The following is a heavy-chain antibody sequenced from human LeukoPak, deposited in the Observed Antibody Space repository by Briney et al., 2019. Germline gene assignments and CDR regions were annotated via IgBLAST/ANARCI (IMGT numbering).Heavy chain of an antibody. CDR1: GYIYTSYW. V-gene: IGHV5-51*01. CDR2: IYPGDSDT. CDR3: ARPGSGLFAAFDI. Sequence: GESLKISCNSSGYIYTSYWIGWVRQMPGKGLEWMGIIYPGDSDTRYSPSFQGQVTISADKSISTAYLQWSGLKASDTAMYYCARPGSGLFAAFDIWGQGTMVTVSS. D-gene: IGHD6-19*01. J-gene: IGHJ3*02.